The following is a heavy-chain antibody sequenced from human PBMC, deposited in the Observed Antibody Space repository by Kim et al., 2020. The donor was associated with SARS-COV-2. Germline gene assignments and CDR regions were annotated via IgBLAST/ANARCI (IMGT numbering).Heavy chain of an antibody. Sequence: KYYADSVKGRFTISRDNSKTTRYLRLNGLRAGDTAVYYCAKEGYGDPSFDSWGQGTLVSVSS. D-gene: IGHD4-17*01. CDR2: K. V-gene: IGHV3-33*06. CDR3: AKEGYGDPSFDS. J-gene: IGHJ4*02.